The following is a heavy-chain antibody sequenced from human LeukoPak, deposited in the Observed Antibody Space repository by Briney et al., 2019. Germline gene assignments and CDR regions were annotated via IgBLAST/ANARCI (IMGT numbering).Heavy chain of an antibody. J-gene: IGHJ5*02. CDR3: ARDGVISKLLWFGELFGWFDP. Sequence: GGSLRLSCAASGFTFSSYAMHWVRQAPGKGLEWVAVIPYDGSNKYYADSVKGRFTISRDNSKNTLYLQMNSLRAEDTAVYYCARDGVISKLLWFGELFGWFDPWGQGTLVTVSS. V-gene: IGHV3-30-3*01. CDR1: GFTFSSYA. D-gene: IGHD3-10*01. CDR2: IPYDGSNK.